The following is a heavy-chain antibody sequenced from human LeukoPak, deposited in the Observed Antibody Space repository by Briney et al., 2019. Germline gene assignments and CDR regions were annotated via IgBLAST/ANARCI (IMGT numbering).Heavy chain of an antibody. D-gene: IGHD2-15*01. CDR3: ATMVAASRARFDY. Sequence: GASVKVSCTVSGYTLTELSMHWVRQAPGKGLEWMGGFDPEDGETIYAQKFQGRVTMTEDTSTDTAYMELSSLRSEDTAVYYCATMVAASRARFDYWGQGTLVTVSS. J-gene: IGHJ4*02. CDR1: GYTLTELS. V-gene: IGHV1-24*01. CDR2: FDPEDGET.